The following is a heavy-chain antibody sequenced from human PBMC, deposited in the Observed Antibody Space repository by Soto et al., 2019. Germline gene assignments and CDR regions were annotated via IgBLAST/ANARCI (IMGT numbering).Heavy chain of an antibody. CDR2: IIPIFGTA. D-gene: IGHD3-22*01. J-gene: IGHJ3*02. CDR1: GGTFSSYA. CDR3: ARDLGNDRYYYDSSGQRDAFDI. V-gene: IGHV1-69*13. Sequence: SVKVSCKASGGTFSSYAISWVRPAPGQGLEWMGGIIPIFGTANYAQKFQGRVTITADESTSTAYMELSSLRSEDTAVYYCARDLGNDRYYYDSSGQRDAFDIWGQGTMVTVSS.